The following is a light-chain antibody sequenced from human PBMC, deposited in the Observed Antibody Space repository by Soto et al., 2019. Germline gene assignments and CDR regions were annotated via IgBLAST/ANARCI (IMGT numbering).Light chain of an antibody. J-gene: IGKJ1*01. CDR1: QSISSW. CDR3: QQYNSYSA. Sequence: DIQMTQSPSTLSASVGDRVTITCRASQSISSWLAWYQQKPGKAPKLLIYDASSLGSGVPSRFSGSGSGTEFTLPISSLQPDDFVTYYCQQYNSYSAFGQGTKVEIK. CDR2: DAS. V-gene: IGKV1-5*01.